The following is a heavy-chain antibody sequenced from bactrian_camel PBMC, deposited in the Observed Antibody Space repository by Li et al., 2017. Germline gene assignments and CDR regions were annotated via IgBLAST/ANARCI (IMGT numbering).Heavy chain of an antibody. Sequence: HVQLVESGGDLVQPGGSLRLSCAASGFTFSSCYMTWVRQVPGRGLQWVSSIYSDGSNTYYSESVKGRFTISRDNAKNTVYLQMNSLKSEDTALYYCATVAGTFSDDYARARAYVYWGQGTQVTVS. J-gene: IGHJ4*01. D-gene: IGHD4*01. CDR3: ATVAGTFSDDYARARAYVY. CDR1: GFTFSSCY. CDR2: IYSDGSNT. V-gene: IGHV3-2*01.